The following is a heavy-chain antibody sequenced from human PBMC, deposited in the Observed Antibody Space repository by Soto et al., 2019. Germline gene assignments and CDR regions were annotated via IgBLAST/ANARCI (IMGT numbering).Heavy chain of an antibody. CDR3: ARGWYCTNGVCPPHHFDY. CDR2: MNPNSGNT. D-gene: IGHD2-8*01. CDR1: GYTFTSYD. V-gene: IGHV1-8*01. Sequence: QVQLVQSGAEVKKPGASVKVSCKASGYTFTSYDINWVRQATGQGLEWMGWMNPNSGNTGYAQKFQGRVTMTRNTPISTDYMELGRLRSEDTAVYYCARGWYCTNGVCPPHHFDYWGQGTLVTVSS. J-gene: IGHJ4*02.